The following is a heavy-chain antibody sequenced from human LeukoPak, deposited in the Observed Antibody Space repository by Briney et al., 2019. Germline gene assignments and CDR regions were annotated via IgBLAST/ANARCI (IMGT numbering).Heavy chain of an antibody. CDR2: LSGSGST. D-gene: IGHD2-21*01. CDR1: GFTFSSYA. J-gene: IGHJ4*02. V-gene: IGHV3-23*01. Sequence: GGSLRLSCAASGFTFSSYAMSWVRQAPGKGLEWVSTLSGSGSTYYADSVKGRFTISRDNSKNTLYLQMNSLRAEDTAVYYCASNGRRVGDHFDYWGQGTLVTVSS. CDR3: ASNGRRVGDHFDY.